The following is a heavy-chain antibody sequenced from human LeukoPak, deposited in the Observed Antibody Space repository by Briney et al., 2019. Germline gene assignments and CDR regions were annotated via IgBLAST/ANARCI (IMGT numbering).Heavy chain of an antibody. Sequence: GGSLRLSCAASGFTFSSYAMSWVRQAPGKGLEWVSAISGSGGSTYYADSVKGRFTISRDNSKNTLYLQMNSLRAEDTAVYYCAKNPSLADTAMVFTDYFDYWGQGTLVTVSS. CDR2: ISGSGGST. CDR1: GFTFSSYA. V-gene: IGHV3-23*01. D-gene: IGHD5-18*01. J-gene: IGHJ4*02. CDR3: AKNPSLADTAMVFTDYFDY.